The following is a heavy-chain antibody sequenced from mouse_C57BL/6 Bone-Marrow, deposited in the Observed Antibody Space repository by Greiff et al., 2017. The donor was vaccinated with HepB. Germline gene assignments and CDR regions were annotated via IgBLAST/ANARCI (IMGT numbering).Heavy chain of an antibody. V-gene: IGHV1-81*01. D-gene: IGHD1-1*01. Sequence: VQLQQSGAELARPGASVKLSCKASGYTFTSYGISWVKQRTGQGLEWIGEIYPRSGNTYYNEKFKGKATLTADKSSSTAYMELRSLTSEDSAVYFWTSPPIYFYGSSCFDYWGQGTTLTVSS. J-gene: IGHJ2*01. CDR2: IYPRSGNT. CDR1: GYTFTSYG. CDR3: TSPPIYFYGSSCFDY.